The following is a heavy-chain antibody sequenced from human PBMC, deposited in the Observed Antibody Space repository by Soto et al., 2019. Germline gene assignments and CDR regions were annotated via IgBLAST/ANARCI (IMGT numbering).Heavy chain of an antibody. CDR2: IYYSGST. Sequence: QVQLQESGPGLVKPSQTLSLTCTVPGGSISSGDYYWSWIRQPPGKGLEWIGYIYYSGSTNYNPSLSIRFTTSAGTAKNQFSLNLSSVTAAGTAVYYCARIVESGYTVDFDLWGRGTLVTVSS. D-gene: IGHD3-16*02. J-gene: IGHJ2*01. CDR3: ARIVESGYTVDFDL. CDR1: GGSISSGDYY. V-gene: IGHV4-30-4*01.